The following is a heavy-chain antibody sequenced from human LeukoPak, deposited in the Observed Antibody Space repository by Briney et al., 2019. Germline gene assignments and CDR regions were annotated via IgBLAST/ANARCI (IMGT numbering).Heavy chain of an antibody. D-gene: IGHD2-2*01. J-gene: IGHJ5*02. CDR3: ARDVGDIVTIPAAISVP. CDR1: GYTFSSYG. Sequence: ASVKVSCKASGYTFSSYGISWVRQAPGQGRERMGWISAYNGNTNYAQMVQGRVTMTTDTSTSTSYMEVRSLRSDDTAMYYCARDVGDIVTIPAAISVPWGQGTLVTVSS. V-gene: IGHV1-18*01. CDR2: ISAYNGNT.